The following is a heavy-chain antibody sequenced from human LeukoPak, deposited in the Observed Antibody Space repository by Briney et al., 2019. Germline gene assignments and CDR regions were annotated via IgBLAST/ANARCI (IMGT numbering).Heavy chain of an antibody. CDR3: ARDASASYCSGGSCYYYYGMDV. CDR2: INSDGSST. D-gene: IGHD2-15*01. Sequence: GGSLRLSCAASGFTFSSYWMHWVRQAPGKGLVWVSRINSDGSSTSYADSVKGRFTISRDNAKNTLYLQMNSLRAEDTAVYYCARDASASYCSGGSCYYYYGMDVWGQGTTVTVSS. J-gene: IGHJ6*02. CDR1: GFTFSSYW. V-gene: IGHV3-74*01.